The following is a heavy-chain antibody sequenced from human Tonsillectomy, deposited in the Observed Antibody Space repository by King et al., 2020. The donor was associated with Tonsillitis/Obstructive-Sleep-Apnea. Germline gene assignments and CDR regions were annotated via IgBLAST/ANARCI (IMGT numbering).Heavy chain of an antibody. Sequence: VQLVESGGGLMQPGGSLRLSCEASTLTFSTYAMSWVRQAPGKGLEWVSSISGSGGSSYYADSVKGRFTISRDNSKNTLYLQMNTLRAEDTAVYYCATNRHQSSFILEVNDYWGQGTLVTVSS. CDR2: ISGSGGSS. CDR1: TLTFSTYA. D-gene: IGHD2-8*02. J-gene: IGHJ4*02. CDR3: ATNRHQSSFILEVNDY. V-gene: IGHV3-23*04.